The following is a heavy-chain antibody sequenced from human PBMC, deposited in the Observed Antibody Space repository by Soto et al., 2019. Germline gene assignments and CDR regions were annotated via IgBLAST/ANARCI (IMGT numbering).Heavy chain of an antibody. CDR2: IHGSGGST. Sequence: EVQLLESGGGLVQPGGSLRLSCAASGFIFRNYAMSWVRQAPGKGLEWVSSIHGSGGSTYYADSVKGRFTVSRDDSEKTLYLQMSRRRVDDTAVYYWAKDAVAGNREWDWFHPWGQGTLVTVSS. V-gene: IGHV3-23*01. CDR1: GFIFRNYA. J-gene: IGHJ5*02. CDR3: AKDAVAGNREWDWFHP. D-gene: IGHD6-19*01.